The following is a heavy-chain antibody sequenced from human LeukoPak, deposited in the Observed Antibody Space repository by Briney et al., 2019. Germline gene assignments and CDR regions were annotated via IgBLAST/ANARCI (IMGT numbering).Heavy chain of an antibody. CDR2: ITHSGSS. J-gene: IGHJ5*02. V-gene: IGHV4-34*01. CDR3: ARFDIVATNWFDP. Sequence: NPSETLSLTCAVYGGSFTGYYWSWIRQPPGKGLEWIGDITHSGSSTYNPSLKSRVTISVDTSKNQFSLKLMSVTAADTAMYYCARFDIVATNWFDPWGQGTLVTVSS. D-gene: IGHD5-12*01. CDR1: GGSFTGYY.